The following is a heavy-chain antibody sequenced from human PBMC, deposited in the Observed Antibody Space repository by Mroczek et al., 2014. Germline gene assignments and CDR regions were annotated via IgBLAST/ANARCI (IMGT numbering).Heavy chain of an antibody. Sequence: ESGGGVVQPGRSLRLSCAASGFTFSSYGMHWVRQAPGKGLEWVAVISYDGSNKYYADSVKGRFTISRDNSKNTLYLQMNSLRAEDXAVYYCAKLPPVXQVTYAGIDYVGPGNPGHRL. CDR3: AKLPPVXQVTYAGIDY. J-gene: IGHJ4*02. CDR1: GFTFSSYG. V-gene: IGHV3-30*18. CDR2: ISYDGSNK.